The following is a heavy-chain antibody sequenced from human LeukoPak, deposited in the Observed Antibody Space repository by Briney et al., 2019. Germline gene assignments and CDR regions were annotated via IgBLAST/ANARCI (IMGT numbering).Heavy chain of an antibody. D-gene: IGHD3-3*01. V-gene: IGHV4-59*01. Sequence: SETLSLTCTVSGGSISSYYWSWIRQPPGMGLEWIGYIYYSGSTNYNPSLKSRVTISVDTSKNQFSLKLSSVTAADTAVYYCARLLNYDFWSGSMGDYWGQGTLVTVSS. J-gene: IGHJ4*02. CDR2: IYYSGST. CDR1: GGSISSYY. CDR3: ARLLNYDFWSGSMGDY.